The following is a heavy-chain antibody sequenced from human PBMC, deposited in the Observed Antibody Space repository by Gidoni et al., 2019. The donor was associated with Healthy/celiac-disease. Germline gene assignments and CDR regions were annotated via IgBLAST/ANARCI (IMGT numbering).Heavy chain of an antibody. CDR2: IYPGDSDT. J-gene: IGHJ3*02. D-gene: IGHD3-10*01. CDR1: GYSFTRYW. V-gene: IGHV5-51*01. CDR3: ARHQGRHPGVDDAFDI. Sequence: EVQLVQSGAEVKKPGESLKISCKGSGYSFTRYWIGLVRQMPGKGLEWMGIIYPGDSDTRYSPSFQGQVTISADKSISTAYLQWSSLKASDTAMYYCARHQGRHPGVDDAFDIWGQGTMVTVSS.